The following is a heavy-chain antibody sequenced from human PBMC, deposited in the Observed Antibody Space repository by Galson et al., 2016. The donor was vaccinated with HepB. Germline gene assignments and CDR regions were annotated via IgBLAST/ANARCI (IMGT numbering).Heavy chain of an antibody. CDR3: TRESTDYGFSRGYYTQTKMNYYFYGLDV. CDR1: GFFFGDYA. J-gene: IGHJ6*02. D-gene: IGHD3-3*01. V-gene: IGHV3-49*03. Sequence: SLRLSCASSGFFFGDYALSWFRQAPGKGLEWVGFIRSNSYGGTTDYVASVKGRFSISRDDSKGIAYLQMNNLKTEDTAVYWCTRESTDYGFSRGYYTQTKMNYYFYGLDVWGQGTTVTVSS. CDR2: IRSNSYGGTT.